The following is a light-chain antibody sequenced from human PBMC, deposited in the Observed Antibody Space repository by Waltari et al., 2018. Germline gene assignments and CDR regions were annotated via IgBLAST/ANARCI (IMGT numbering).Light chain of an antibody. J-gene: IGLJ7*01. V-gene: IGLV1-51*02. CDR2: ENS. CDR1: SSNIGTNY. CDR3: GTWDSSLSGAV. Sequence: QSVLTQPPSVSAAPGQRVTISCSGGSSNIGTNYVSWYRQFPGTAPKLLSYENSERPSGLPVRFSGSKAGTSATLDITGLQAGDEADYYCGTWDSSLSGAVFGGGTHLTVL.